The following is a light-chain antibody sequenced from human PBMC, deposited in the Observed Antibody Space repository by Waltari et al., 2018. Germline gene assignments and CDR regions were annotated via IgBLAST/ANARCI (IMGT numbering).Light chain of an antibody. CDR3: CSYAGSITFWV. J-gene: IGLJ3*02. CDR1: SSDVGGSNY. Sequence: QSALTQPRSVSGSPGQSVTISCPGTSSDVGGSNYVSWYQHHPGKAPKLIIYDVTTRPSGVPDRFSASKSDNTASLTISGLQAEDEADYYCCSYAGSITFWVFGGGTKLTVL. CDR2: DVT. V-gene: IGLV2-11*01.